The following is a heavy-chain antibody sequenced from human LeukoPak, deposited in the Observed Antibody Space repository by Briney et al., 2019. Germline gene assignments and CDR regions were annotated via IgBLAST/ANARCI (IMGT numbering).Heavy chain of an antibody. CDR1: GYTFTGYY. D-gene: IGHD6-19*01. J-gene: IGHJ4*02. CDR2: INPNSGGT. CDR3: ARDLYNSAGDY. Sequence: ASVKVSCKASGYTFTGYYMHWVRQAPGQGLEWMGWINPNSGGTNHAQRFQGRVTVTRDTSISTVYMELSRLRSDDTAVYYCARDLYNSAGDYWGQGTLVTVSS. V-gene: IGHV1-2*02.